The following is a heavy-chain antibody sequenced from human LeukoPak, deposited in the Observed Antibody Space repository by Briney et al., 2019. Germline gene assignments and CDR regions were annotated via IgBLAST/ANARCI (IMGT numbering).Heavy chain of an antibody. J-gene: IGHJ4*02. CDR1: GFTFSNAW. V-gene: IGHV3-15*01. D-gene: IGHD5-24*01. Sequence: GGSLRLSCAASGFTFSNAWMSWVRQAPGKGLEWVGRIKSKTDGGTTDYAAPVKGRFTISRDDSKNTLYLQMNSLKTEDTAVYYCTTGSWGDGYNFYFDYWGQGTLVTVSS. CDR2: IKSKTDGGTT. CDR3: TTGSWGDGYNFYFDY.